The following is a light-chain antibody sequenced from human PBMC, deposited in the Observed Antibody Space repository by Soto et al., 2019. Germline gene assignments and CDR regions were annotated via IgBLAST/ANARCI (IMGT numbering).Light chain of an antibody. Sequence: EIVLTQSPATLSLSPGERATLSCRASQSISRSLAWYQHKPGQAPRLLIYDASNRATGIPARFSGSGSGTQFTLTINSLQPEDFAVYYCQQRSNWGPLTFGGGTKVEI. V-gene: IGKV3-11*01. CDR2: DAS. CDR1: QSISRS. CDR3: QQRSNWGPLT. J-gene: IGKJ4*01.